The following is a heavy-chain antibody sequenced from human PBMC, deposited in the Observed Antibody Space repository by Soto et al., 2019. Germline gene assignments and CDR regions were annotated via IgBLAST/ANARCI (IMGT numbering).Heavy chain of an antibody. J-gene: IGHJ6*02. D-gene: IGHD3-10*01. Sequence: QVQLQESGPGLVKPSQTLSLTCTVSGGSISSGGYYWSWIRQHPGKGLEWIGYIYYSGSTYYNPSLKSRVTISVDTSKNQFSLKLSSVTAADTAVYYCARESTMVRGVSYYYGMDVWGQGTTVTVSS. CDR2: IYYSGST. CDR1: GGSISSGGYY. V-gene: IGHV4-31*03. CDR3: ARESTMVRGVSYYYGMDV.